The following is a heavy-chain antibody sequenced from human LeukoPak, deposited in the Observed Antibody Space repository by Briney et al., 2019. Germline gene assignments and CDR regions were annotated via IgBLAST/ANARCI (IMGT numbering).Heavy chain of an antibody. CDR3: AKARYYFDSRGYSGLDC. CDR1: GFTFGSYA. CDR2: ISGSDDST. Sequence: PGGSLRLSCVASGFTFGSYAMSWVRQAPGKGLEWVSAISGSDDSTYYADSVRGRFSISRDNSKNTLYMQMNSLRAEDTAVYYCAKARYYFDSRGYSGLDCWGQGTLVTVSS. D-gene: IGHD3-22*01. J-gene: IGHJ4*02. V-gene: IGHV3-23*01.